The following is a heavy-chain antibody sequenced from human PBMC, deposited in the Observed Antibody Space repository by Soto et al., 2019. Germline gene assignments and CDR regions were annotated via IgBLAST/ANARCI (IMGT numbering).Heavy chain of an antibody. D-gene: IGHD3-10*01. J-gene: IGHJ4*02. CDR3: ARDFYYYGSGTMGGYFDY. CDR1: GLTVSSNY. V-gene: IGHV3-66*01. CDR2: IYSGVST. Sequence: EVQLVESGGGLVQPGGSLRLSCAASGLTVSSNYMSWVRQAPGKGLEWVSLIYSGVSTYYADSVRGRFTSSRDNSKNSRYLQMNSLRAEDTAVYYCARDFYYYGSGTMGGYFDYWGQGPLVNVSS.